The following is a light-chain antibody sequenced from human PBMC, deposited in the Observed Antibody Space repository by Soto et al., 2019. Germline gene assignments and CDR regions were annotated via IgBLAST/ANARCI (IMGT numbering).Light chain of an antibody. Sequence: IQMTLSPSSLSASVGDRVTITCRASQGIGNYLNWYQQKPGKAPSLLMYAATSLQTGVPSRFSGSGSGTDFPLTISSLQREDFATYYCQHSYTNPRTFGQGTKVDIK. CDR2: AAT. J-gene: IGKJ1*01. V-gene: IGKV1-39*01. CDR3: QHSYTNPRT. CDR1: QGIGNY.